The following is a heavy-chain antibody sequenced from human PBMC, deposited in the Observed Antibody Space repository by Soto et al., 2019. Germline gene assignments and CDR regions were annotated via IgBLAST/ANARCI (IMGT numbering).Heavy chain of an antibody. D-gene: IGHD2-8*01. J-gene: IGHJ5*02. V-gene: IGHV4-59*01. Sequence: QVQLQESGPGLVKPSETLSLTCTVSGAFSSTYYWSWIRQPPGKGLEWIGYMNNIGRTNYNPSLTSRVPISLDTSKNQFSLKLSSVIAADTAVYYCARSFCRDAVRCNWFDPWGLGTLVTSSS. CDR1: GAFSSTYY. CDR3: ARSFCRDAVRCNWFDP. CDR2: MNNIGRT.